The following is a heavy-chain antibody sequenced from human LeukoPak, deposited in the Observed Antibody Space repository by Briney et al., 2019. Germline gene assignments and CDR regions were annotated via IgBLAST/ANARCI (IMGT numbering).Heavy chain of an antibody. CDR2: ISAIGDDK. CDR1: GFTNDYY. V-gene: IGHV3-11*01. D-gene: IGHD2-2*01. Sequence: GGSLRLSCVASGFTNDYYMAWIRQAPGKGLEWIAYISAIGDDKYYADSVKGRLTISRDNAKNSMYLQMNSLRADDTALYYCARDGRGKYHLDLWGQGTLVTVSS. CDR3: ARDGRGKYHLDL. J-gene: IGHJ4*02.